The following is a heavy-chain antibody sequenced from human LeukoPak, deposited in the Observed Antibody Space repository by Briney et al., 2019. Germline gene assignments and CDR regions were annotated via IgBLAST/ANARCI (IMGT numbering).Heavy chain of an antibody. J-gene: IGHJ4*02. D-gene: IGHD6-6*01. CDR3: ARSIAANFDY. Sequence: SETLSLTYTVSGGSISSYYWSWIRQPPGKGLEWIGYIYYSGSTNYNPSLKSRVTISVDTSKNQFSLKLSSVTAADTAVYYCARSIAANFDYWGQGTLVTVFS. CDR1: GGSISSYY. CDR2: IYYSGST. V-gene: IGHV4-59*08.